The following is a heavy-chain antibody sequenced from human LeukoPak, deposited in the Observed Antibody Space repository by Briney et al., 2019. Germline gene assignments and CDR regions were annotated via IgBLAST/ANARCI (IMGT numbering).Heavy chain of an antibody. J-gene: IGHJ4*02. CDR2: INPNRGNT. CDR1: GYTFTSYD. CDR3: AREQQLAFDY. D-gene: IGHD6-13*01. Sequence: GASVKVSCKASGYTFTSYDINWVRQAPGQGLERMGWINPNRGNTDYAQTFQGRVTMTRNTSISTAYMELNSLRSEDTAMYDCAREQQLAFDYWGQGTLVTVSS. V-gene: IGHV1-8*01.